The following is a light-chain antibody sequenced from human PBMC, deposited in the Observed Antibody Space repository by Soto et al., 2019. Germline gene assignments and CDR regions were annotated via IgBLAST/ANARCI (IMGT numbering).Light chain of an antibody. J-gene: IGKJ1*01. CDR3: QQYNSYSPWT. V-gene: IGKV1-5*03. CDR1: QSVGGW. Sequence: DIQLTQSPSTLSASVGDRVTITCRASQSVGGWLAWYQQKPGKAPNLLIYKASSIKSGVPPRFSGSGSRTEFTLTISSLQPDDSATYYCQQYNSYSPWTFGQGTKVET. CDR2: KAS.